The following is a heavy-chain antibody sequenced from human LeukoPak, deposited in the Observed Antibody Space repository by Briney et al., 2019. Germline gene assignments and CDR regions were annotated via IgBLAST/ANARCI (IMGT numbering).Heavy chain of an antibody. D-gene: IGHD5-18*01. J-gene: IGHJ4*02. V-gene: IGHV3-48*03. CDR3: ARGWIQLWYLDY. Sequence: QAGGSLRLSCAASGFTFSSYEMNWVRQAPGKGLEWVSYISSSGSTIYYADSVKGRFTISRDNAKNSLYLQMNSLRAEDTAVYYCARGWIQLWYLDYWGQGTLVTVSS. CDR2: ISSSGSTI. CDR1: GFTFSSYE.